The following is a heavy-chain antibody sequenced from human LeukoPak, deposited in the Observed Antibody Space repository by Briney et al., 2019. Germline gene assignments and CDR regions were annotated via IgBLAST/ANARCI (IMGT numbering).Heavy chain of an antibody. J-gene: IGHJ4*02. CDR2: IGGGASTI. D-gene: IGHD5-24*01. CDR1: VFTFSSYS. Sequence: GGSLRLSCAASVFTFSSYSMNWVRQAPGKGLERVSYIGGGASTISYAASVQGRFIITRDNAKNSLYLQMISLTDEDTAVYYCARDRDYSFDYWGQGTLVTVSS. V-gene: IGHV3-48*02. CDR3: ARDRDYSFDY.